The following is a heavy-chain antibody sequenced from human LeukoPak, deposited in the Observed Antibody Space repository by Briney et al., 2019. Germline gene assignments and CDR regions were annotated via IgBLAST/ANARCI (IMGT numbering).Heavy chain of an antibody. J-gene: IGHJ2*01. D-gene: IGHD4-17*01. CDR3: ARTVTTYWYFDL. V-gene: IGHV3-48*01. Sequence: PGGSLRLSCAASGFTFSSCSMNWVRQAPGKGLEWVSYISSSSSTIYYADSVKGRFTTSRDNAKNSLYLQMNSLRAEDTAVYYCARTVTTYWYFDLWGRGTLVTVSS. CDR2: ISSSSSTI. CDR1: GFTFSSCS.